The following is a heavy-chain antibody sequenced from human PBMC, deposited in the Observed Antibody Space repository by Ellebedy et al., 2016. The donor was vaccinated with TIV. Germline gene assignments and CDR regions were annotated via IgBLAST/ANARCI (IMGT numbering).Heavy chain of an antibody. CDR2: IYYSGST. D-gene: IGHD3-22*01. V-gene: IGHV4-39*01. CDR3: ARLTMIGGDI. CDR1: GGSISSSSYY. Sequence: SETLSLXXTVSGGSISSSSYYWGWIRQPPGKGLEWIGSIYYSGSTYYNPSLKSRVTISVDTSKNQFSLKLSSVTAADTAVYYCARLTMIGGDIWGQGTMVTVSS. J-gene: IGHJ3*02.